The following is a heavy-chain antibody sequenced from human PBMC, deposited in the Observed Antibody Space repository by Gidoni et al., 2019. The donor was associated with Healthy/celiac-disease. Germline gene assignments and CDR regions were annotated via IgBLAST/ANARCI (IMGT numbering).Heavy chain of an antibody. Sequence: PGKGLEWVAVIWYDGSNKYYADSVKGRFTISRDNSKNTLYLQMNSLRAEDTAVYYCARDKTVTPGSGMDVWGQGTTVTVSS. V-gene: IGHV3-33*01. D-gene: IGHD4-17*01. CDR3: ARDKTVTPGSGMDV. J-gene: IGHJ6*02. CDR2: IWYDGSNK.